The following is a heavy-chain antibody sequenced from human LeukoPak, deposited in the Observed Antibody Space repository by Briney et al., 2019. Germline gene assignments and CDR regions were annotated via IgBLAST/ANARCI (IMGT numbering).Heavy chain of an antibody. J-gene: IGHJ5*02. CDR1: GGSFSRYY. V-gene: IGHV4-34*01. CDR3: AREGGYGSVNWFDP. D-gene: IGHD5-12*01. Sequence: WETLSLTCAVYGGSFSRYYWSWIRQPPGKGLEWVGEINHSGSTNYNPSLKSRVPISVDTSKNQSPLKLSSVTAADTAVYYCAREGGYGSVNWFDPWGQGTLVTVSS. CDR2: INHSGST.